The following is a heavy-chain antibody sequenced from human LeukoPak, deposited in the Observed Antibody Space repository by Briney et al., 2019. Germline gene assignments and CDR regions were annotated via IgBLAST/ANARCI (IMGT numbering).Heavy chain of an antibody. CDR3: ARGTAMGDEKYFDY. CDR2: IPYDGSNK. D-gene: IGHD3-16*01. CDR1: GFTFRSYA. V-gene: IGHV3-30*04. J-gene: IGHJ4*02. Sequence: GGSLRLSCAASGFTFRSYAMHWVRQAPGKGLEWVAVIPYDGSNKYNADSVKGRFTISRDNSKNTLYLQMNSLRTEDTAVYYCARGTAMGDEKYFDYWGQGTLVTVSS.